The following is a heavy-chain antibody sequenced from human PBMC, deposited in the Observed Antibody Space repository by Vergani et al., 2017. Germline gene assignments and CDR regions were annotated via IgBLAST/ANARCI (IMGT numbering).Heavy chain of an antibody. D-gene: IGHD3-3*01. CDR1: GFTFSSYG. J-gene: IGHJ6*02. V-gene: IGHV3-30*18. Sequence: VQLVESGGGLVQPGRSLRLSCAASGFTFSSYGMHWVRQAPGKGLEWVAVIWYDGSNKYYADSVKGRFTISRDNSKNTLYLQMNSLRAEDTAVYYCAKSPRVITIFGVVSALDYYYYGMDVWGQGTTVTVSS. CDR3: AKSPRVITIFGVVSALDYYYYGMDV. CDR2: IWYDGSNK.